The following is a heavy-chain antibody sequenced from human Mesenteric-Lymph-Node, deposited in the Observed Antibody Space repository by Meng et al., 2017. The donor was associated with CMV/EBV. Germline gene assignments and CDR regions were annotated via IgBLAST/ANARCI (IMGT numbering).Heavy chain of an antibody. V-gene: IGHV6-1*01. CDR3: ARDSRGIYYYDSSRSYYFDY. J-gene: IGHJ4*02. CDR2: TYYRSKWYN. CDR1: GASVSSNSAA. Sequence: LRLSCAISGASVSSNSAAWNWIRQSPSRGLEWLGRTYYRSKWYNDYAVSVKSRITINPDTSKNQFSLQLNSVTPEDTAVYYCARDSRGIYYYDSSRSYYFDYWGQGTLVTVSS. D-gene: IGHD3-22*01.